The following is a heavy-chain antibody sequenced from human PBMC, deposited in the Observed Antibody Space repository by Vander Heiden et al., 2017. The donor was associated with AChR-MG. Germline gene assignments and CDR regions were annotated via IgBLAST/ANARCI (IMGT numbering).Heavy chain of an antibody. J-gene: IGHJ4*02. CDR2: IWYDGSNK. Sequence: QVQLVESGGGVVQPGRSLSLSCAASGFTFSSYGMHWVRQAPGKGLEWVAVIWYDGSNKYYADSVKGRFTISRDNSKNTLYLQMNSLRAEDTAVYYCARESSSWYGGFDYWCQGTLVTVSS. CDR3: ARESSSWYGGFDY. CDR1: GFTFSSYG. D-gene: IGHD6-13*01. V-gene: IGHV3-33*01.